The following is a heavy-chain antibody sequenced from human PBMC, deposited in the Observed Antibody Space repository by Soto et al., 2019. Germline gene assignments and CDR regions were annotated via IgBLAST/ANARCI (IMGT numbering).Heavy chain of an antibody. Sequence: QVQLHESGPGVVKPSQTLSLTCTVSGGSFSSGDYYWSWVRQPPGKLLQWIGYIYYTGSTFNNPSLKSRVAISIDTTKTQFSLKLSSVTAADTAVYYCARIHFGDEPSYYYYGMDVWGQGTTVTVSS. V-gene: IGHV4-30-4*01. CDR1: GGSFSSGDYY. CDR2: IYYTGST. D-gene: IGHD4-17*01. CDR3: ARIHFGDEPSYYYYGMDV. J-gene: IGHJ6*02.